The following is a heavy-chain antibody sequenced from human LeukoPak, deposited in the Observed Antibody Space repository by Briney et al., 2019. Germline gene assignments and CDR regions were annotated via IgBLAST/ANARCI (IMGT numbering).Heavy chain of an antibody. D-gene: IGHD3-16*02. CDR1: GVAISNYY. Sequence: SETLSLTCTVSGVAISNYYWSCMRQPAGKGLEWIGRIYTSGSTNYNPSLKSRVTMSVDMSKTQFSLKLSSVTAADTAVYYCAREGVWGSYRYWGQGTLVTVSS. CDR2: IYTSGST. J-gene: IGHJ4*02. V-gene: IGHV4-4*07. CDR3: AREGVWGSYRY.